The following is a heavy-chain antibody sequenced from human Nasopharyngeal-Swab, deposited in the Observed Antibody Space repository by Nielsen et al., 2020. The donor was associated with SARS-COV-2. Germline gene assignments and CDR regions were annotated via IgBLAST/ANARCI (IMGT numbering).Heavy chain of an antibody. CDR1: GGTFSSYA. J-gene: IGHJ6*02. CDR3: ARGDTDYYYYGLDV. V-gene: IGHV1-69*06. D-gene: IGHD5-18*01. CDR2: NIPIFGTA. Sequence: SVKVSCKASGGTFSSYAISWVRQAPGQGLEWMGGNIPIFGTANYAQKFQGRVTITADKSTSTAYMELSSLRSEDTAVYYCARGDTDYYYYGLDVWGQGTTVTVSS.